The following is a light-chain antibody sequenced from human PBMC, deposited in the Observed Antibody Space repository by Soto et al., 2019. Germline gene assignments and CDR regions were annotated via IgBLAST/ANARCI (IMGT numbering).Light chain of an antibody. V-gene: IGLV1-44*01. CDR3: SSYTNSDTWV. Sequence: QSVLTQPPSASGAPGQRVTISCSGSTSNIGSHSVNWYRQLPGTAPKVVMFANDERPSGVPDRISGSKSGTSASLVISGLQAEDEADYYCSSYTNSDTWVFGGGTKLTVL. CDR2: AND. CDR1: TSNIGSHS. J-gene: IGLJ3*02.